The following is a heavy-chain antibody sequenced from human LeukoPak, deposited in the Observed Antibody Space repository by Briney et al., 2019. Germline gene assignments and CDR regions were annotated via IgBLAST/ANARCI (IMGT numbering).Heavy chain of an antibody. CDR2: ISSSSSYI. CDR1: GFTFSSYS. J-gene: IGHJ1*01. V-gene: IGHV3-21*04. Sequence: GGSLRLSCAASGFTFSSYSMNWVRQAPGKGLEWVSSISSSSSYIYYADSVKGRFTISRDNAKNSLYLQMNSLRAEDTAVYYCARDRPLSWRVWELQTEYFQHWGQGTLVTVSS. D-gene: IGHD1-26*01. CDR3: ARDRPLSWRVWELQTEYFQH.